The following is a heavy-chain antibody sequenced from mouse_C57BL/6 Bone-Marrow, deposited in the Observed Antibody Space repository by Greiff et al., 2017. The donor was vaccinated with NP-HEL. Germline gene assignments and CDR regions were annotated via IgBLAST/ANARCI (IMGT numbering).Heavy chain of an antibody. CDR2: IYPGDGDT. Sequence: LVESGPELVKPGASVKISCKASGYAFSSSWMNWVKQRPGKGLEWIGRIYPGDGDTNYNGKFKGKATLTADKSSSTAYMQLSSLTSEDSAVYFCARLGEGNAMDYWGQGTSVTVSS. CDR3: ARLGEGNAMDY. V-gene: IGHV1-82*01. J-gene: IGHJ4*01. CDR1: GYAFSSSW.